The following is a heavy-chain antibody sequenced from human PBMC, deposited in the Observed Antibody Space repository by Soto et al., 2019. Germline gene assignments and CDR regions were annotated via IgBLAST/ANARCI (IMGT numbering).Heavy chain of an antibody. J-gene: IGHJ4*02. CDR2: ISYDGSNK. CDR3: AKDAGSPRPFDS. Sequence: QVHLVESGGGVVQPGRSLRLSCAASGFTFSTYGMHWVRQAPGQGLEWVAVISYDGSNKYYADSVKGRFTISRDNSKNTLYLQMNSLRAEDTSVYYCAKDAGSPRPFDSWGQGTLVTVSS. V-gene: IGHV3-30*18. D-gene: IGHD6-13*01. CDR1: GFTFSTYG.